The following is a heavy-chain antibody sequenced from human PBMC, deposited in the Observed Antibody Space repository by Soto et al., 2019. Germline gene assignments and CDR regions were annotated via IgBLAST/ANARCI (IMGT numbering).Heavy chain of an antibody. CDR3: ARESPIVLMVYAVRDYYGMDV. CDR2: INPNSGGT. V-gene: IGHV1-2*04. Sequence: GASVKVSCKASGYTFTGYYTHWVRQAPGQGLEWMGWINPNSGGTNYAQKFQGWVTMTRDTSISTAYMELSRLRSDDTAVYYCARESPIVLMVYAVRDYYGMDVWGQGTTVTVSS. J-gene: IGHJ6*02. D-gene: IGHD2-8*01. CDR1: GYTFTGYY.